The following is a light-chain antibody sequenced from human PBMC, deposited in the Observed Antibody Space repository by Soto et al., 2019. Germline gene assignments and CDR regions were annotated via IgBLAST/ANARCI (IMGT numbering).Light chain of an antibody. Sequence: QSVLTQPASVSGSPGQSITISCTGTSSDVGGYNYVSWYQQHPGKAPKLMIYDVGNWPSGVSNRFSGSKSGNTASLTISGLQAEDEADYYCSSYTSSSTLYVFGTGTKVTVL. V-gene: IGLV2-14*01. CDR2: DVG. CDR1: SSDVGGYNY. J-gene: IGLJ1*01. CDR3: SSYTSSSTLYV.